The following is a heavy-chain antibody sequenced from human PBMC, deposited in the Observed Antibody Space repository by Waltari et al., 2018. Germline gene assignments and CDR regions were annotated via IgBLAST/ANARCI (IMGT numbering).Heavy chain of an antibody. Sequence: QVQLVQSGAEVKKPGASVKVSCKASGYTFTSYGISWVRQAPGKGLEWMGWISAYNGNTNYAQKLQGRVTMTTDTSTSTAYMELRSLRSDDTAVYYCARVVGATIRGWVDAFDIWGQGTMVTVSS. CDR1: GYTFTSYG. D-gene: IGHD1-26*01. V-gene: IGHV1-18*01. CDR3: ARVVGATIRGWVDAFDI. J-gene: IGHJ3*02. CDR2: ISAYNGNT.